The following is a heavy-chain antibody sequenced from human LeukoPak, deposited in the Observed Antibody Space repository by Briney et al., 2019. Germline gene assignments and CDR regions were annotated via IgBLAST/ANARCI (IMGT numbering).Heavy chain of an antibody. CDR3: ARARGDGYTIFDY. D-gene: IGHD5-24*01. CDR1: GYTFTGYY. Sequence: PEASVKVSCKASGYTFTGYYMHWVRQAPGQGLEWMGRINPNSGGTNYAQKFQGRVTMTRDTSISTAYMELSRLRSDDTAVYYCARARGDGYTIFDYWGQGTLVTVSS. CDR2: INPNSGGT. V-gene: IGHV1-2*06. J-gene: IGHJ4*02.